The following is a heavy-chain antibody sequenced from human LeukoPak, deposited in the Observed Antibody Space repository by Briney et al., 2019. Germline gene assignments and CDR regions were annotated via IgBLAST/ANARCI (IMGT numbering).Heavy chain of an antibody. J-gene: IGHJ4*02. D-gene: IGHD3/OR15-3a*01. Sequence: PGGFLRLSCAVSGTTLSNYGMSGVRRAPGKGLEWVACISDSAGSTNYADSSKGRFTISRDNPKNTLYLQMNSLRAEDTAVYFCAKRGVVIRVILVGFHKAAYYFESWGQGALVTVSS. CDR3: AKRGVVIRVILVGFHKAAYYFES. V-gene: IGHV3-23*01. CDR2: ISDSAGST. CDR1: GTTLSNYG.